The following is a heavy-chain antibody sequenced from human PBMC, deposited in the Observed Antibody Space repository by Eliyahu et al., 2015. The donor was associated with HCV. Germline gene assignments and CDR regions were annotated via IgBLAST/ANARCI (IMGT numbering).Heavy chain of an antibody. J-gene: IGHJ4*02. Sequence: QVQLVESGGGLVKPGGSLXLSCAASGFPFSXYCMSWIRQAPGKGLEWVSYITSSATTIYYADSVKGRFTISRDNAKNSLYLQMNSLRAEDTAVYFCAGDSTATGYFDYWGRGTLVTVSS. CDR1: GFPFSXYC. CDR2: ITSSATTI. CDR3: AGDSTATGYFDY. D-gene: IGHD5-12*01. V-gene: IGHV3-11*01.